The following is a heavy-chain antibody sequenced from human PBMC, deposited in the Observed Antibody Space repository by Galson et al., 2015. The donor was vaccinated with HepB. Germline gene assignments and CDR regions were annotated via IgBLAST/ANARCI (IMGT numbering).Heavy chain of an antibody. V-gene: IGHV3-23*01. CDR2: ISASVDYT. Sequence: SLRLSCAASGLTFSAFAMSWVRQAPGKGLEWVSAISASVDYTYYADSVKGRFTISRDNSRNTLYMQMNSLRVEDTAVYYCAKGSGWYDYWGQGTLVTVSS. D-gene: IGHD6-19*01. J-gene: IGHJ4*02. CDR3: AKGSGWYDY. CDR1: GLTFSAFA.